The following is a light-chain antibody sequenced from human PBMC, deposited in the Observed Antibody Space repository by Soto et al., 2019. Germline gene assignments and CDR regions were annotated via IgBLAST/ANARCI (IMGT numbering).Light chain of an antibody. V-gene: IGKV1-5*01. CDR1: QSISNW. CDR2: DAS. Sequence: DIQMTQSPSTLSASVGDRVTITCRASQSISNWLAWYQQKPGKAPKLLIYDASSLHSGVPSRFSGSGSGTDFTLTISSLQPDDFATYYCQKFAISTTFGQGTKVDIK. J-gene: IGKJ1*01. CDR3: QKFAISTT.